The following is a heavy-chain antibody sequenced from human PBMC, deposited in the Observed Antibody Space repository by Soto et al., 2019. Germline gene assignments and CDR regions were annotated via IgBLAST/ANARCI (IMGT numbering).Heavy chain of an antibody. CDR1: GDSVSSYY. J-gene: IGHJ6*02. CDR3: ARGRRSPTVYYGLDV. D-gene: IGHD1-26*01. V-gene: IGHV4-59*02. Sequence: QVQLQESGPGLVKPSETLSLTCYVSGDSVSSYYWSWIRQPPGKGLEWIGYVYYDGSTNYNPSLETRVTISIDTSKNQVSLKLNSVTAADTAVYHCARGRRSPTVYYGLDVWGQGTTVAVSS. CDR2: VYYDGST.